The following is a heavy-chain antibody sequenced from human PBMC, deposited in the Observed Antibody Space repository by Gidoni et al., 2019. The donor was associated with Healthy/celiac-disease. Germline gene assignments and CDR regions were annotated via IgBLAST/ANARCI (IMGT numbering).Heavy chain of an antibody. Sequence: QVQLVESGGGVVQPGRSLRISCAASGFTLSSYAMHWVRQAPGKGLEWVAVISYDGSNKYYADSVKGLFTISRDNSKITLYLQMNSLRAEDTAVYYCARSAYDKGGEYFQHWGQGTLVTVSS. CDR2: ISYDGSNK. D-gene: IGHD3-22*01. J-gene: IGHJ1*01. CDR3: ARSAYDKGGEYFQH. CDR1: GFTLSSYA. V-gene: IGHV3-30-3*01.